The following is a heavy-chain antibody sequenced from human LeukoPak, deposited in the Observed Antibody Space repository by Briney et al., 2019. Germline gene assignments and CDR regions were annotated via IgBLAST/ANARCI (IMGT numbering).Heavy chain of an antibody. D-gene: IGHD2-2*01. J-gene: IGHJ5*02. V-gene: IGHV3-48*03. CDR1: GFTFSSYE. Sequence: GGSLRLSCAASGFTFSSYEMNWVRQAPGKGLEWLSYISPSGSSIYYADSVKGRFTISRDNAKNSLYLQMNSLRAEDTAVYYCARDHNAWQPWGQGTLVTVSS. CDR2: ISPSGSSI. CDR3: ARDHNAWQP.